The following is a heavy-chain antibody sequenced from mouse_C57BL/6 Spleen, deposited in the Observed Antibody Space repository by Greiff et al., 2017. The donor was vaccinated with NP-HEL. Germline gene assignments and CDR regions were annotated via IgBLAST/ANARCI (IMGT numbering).Heavy chain of an antibody. CDR2: IHPNSGST. D-gene: IGHD4-1*01. V-gene: IGHV1-64*01. CDR1: GYTFTSYW. CDR3: ARSANWDGFAY. Sequence: VQLQQSGAELVKPGASVKLSCKASGYTFTSYWMHWVKQRPGQGLEWIGMIHPNSGSTNYNEKFKSKATLTVDKSSSPAYMQLSSLTSEDSAVYYCARSANWDGFAYWGQGTLVTVSA. J-gene: IGHJ3*01.